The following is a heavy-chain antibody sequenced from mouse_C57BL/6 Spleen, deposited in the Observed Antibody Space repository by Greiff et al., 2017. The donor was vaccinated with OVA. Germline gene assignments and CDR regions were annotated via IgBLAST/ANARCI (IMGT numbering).Heavy chain of an antibody. CDR3: ARESRDY. Sequence: QVQLQQPGAELVKPGASVKLSCKASGYTFPRYWMHWVKQRPGQGLEWIGMIHPTSGSTNYNEKFKSKATLTVDKSSSPAYMQLSSLTSEDSACYDCARESRDYWGQGTSVTVSS. CDR2: IHPTSGST. V-gene: IGHV1-64*01. J-gene: IGHJ4*01. CDR1: GYTFPRYW.